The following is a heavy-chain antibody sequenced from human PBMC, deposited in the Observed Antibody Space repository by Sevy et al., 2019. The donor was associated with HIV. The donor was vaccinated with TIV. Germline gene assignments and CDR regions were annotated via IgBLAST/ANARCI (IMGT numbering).Heavy chain of an antibody. CDR3: ASERCTKPHDY. V-gene: IGHV3-23*01. CDR1: GFTFSKYS. J-gene: IGHJ4*02. Sequence: GGSLRLSCAASGFTFSKYSMSWVRQPPGKGLEWVSTLSFGCGGITYADSVKGRFTFSMDNSKSSVYLQMNNLRPVDTAVYYCASERCTKPHDYWGQGTLVTVSS. D-gene: IGHD2-8*01. CDR2: LSFGCGGI.